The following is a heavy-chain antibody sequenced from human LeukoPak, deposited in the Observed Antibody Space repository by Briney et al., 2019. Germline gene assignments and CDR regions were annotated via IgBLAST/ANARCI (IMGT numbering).Heavy chain of an antibody. CDR2: TSYDGSNK. Sequence: GSLRLSCAASGFTFSSYGMHWVRQAPGKGLDWVAVTSYDGSNKYYADSVQGRFTISRDNSENTLYLQMNSLRAEDTAVYYCAKDVGSGCSYGMDVWGQGTTVTVSS. D-gene: IGHD6-19*01. CDR3: AKDVGSGCSYGMDV. J-gene: IGHJ6*02. V-gene: IGHV3-30*18. CDR1: GFTFSSYG.